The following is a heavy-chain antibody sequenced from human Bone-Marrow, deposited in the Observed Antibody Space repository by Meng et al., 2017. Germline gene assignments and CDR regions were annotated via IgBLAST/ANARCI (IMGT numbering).Heavy chain of an antibody. CDR3: ARDDTHYYGSEYYGMDV. V-gene: IGHV3-33*01. J-gene: IGHJ6*02. CDR1: GFTFSSYG. D-gene: IGHD3-10*01. Sequence: GGSLRLSCAASGFTFSSYGMHWVRQAPGKGLEWVAVIWYDGSNKYYADSVKGRFTISRDNSKNTLYLQMNSLRAEDTAVYYCARDDTHYYGSEYYGMDVWGQGTMVTVSS. CDR2: IWYDGSNK.